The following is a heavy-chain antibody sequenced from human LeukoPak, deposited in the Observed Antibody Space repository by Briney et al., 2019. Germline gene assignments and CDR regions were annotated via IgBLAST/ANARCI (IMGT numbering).Heavy chain of an antibody. V-gene: IGHV1-46*01. Sequence: GASVKVSCKASGYTFTSYYMHWVQQAPGQGLEWMGTFNPSENSTSYAQKFQGRVTLTRDTSTTTVYMELSSLRSEDTAVYYCATSAFDYWGPGNPGHRPL. CDR2: FNPSENST. D-gene: IGHD2-15*01. J-gene: IGHJ4*02. CDR3: ATSAFDY. CDR1: GYTFTSYY.